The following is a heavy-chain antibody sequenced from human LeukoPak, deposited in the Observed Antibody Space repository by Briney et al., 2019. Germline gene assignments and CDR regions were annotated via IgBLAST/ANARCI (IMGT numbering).Heavy chain of an antibody. Sequence: SETLSLTCAVYGGSFSGYYWSWIRQPPGKGLEWIGEINHSGSTNYNPSLKSRVTMSVDTSKNQFSLKLSSVTAADTAVYYCARESPNYYDSSGYYLGAFDIWGQGTMVTVSS. CDR1: GGSFSGYY. CDR2: INHSGST. V-gene: IGHV4-34*01. D-gene: IGHD3-22*01. J-gene: IGHJ3*02. CDR3: ARESPNYYDSSGYYLGAFDI.